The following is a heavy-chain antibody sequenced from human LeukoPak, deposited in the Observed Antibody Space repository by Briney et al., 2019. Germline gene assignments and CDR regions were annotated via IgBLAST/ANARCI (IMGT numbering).Heavy chain of an antibody. CDR1: GGSISSSSYY. CDR3: ARDHSPRSIAARPEWFDP. Sequence: PETLSLTCTVSGGSISSSSYYWGWIRQPPGKGLEWIGSIYYSGSTYYNPSLKSRVTISVDTSKNQFSLKLSSVTAADTAVYYCARDHSPRSIAARPEWFDPWGQGTLVTVSS. J-gene: IGHJ5*02. CDR2: IYYSGST. V-gene: IGHV4-39*07. D-gene: IGHD6-6*01.